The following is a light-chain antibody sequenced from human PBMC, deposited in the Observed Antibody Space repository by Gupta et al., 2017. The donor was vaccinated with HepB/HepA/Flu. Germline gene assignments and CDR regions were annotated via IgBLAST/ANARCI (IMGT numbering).Light chain of an antibody. CDR3: QQLNSYPRT. V-gene: IGKV1-9*01. CDR1: QGISSY. J-gene: IGKJ5*01. Sequence: DIQLTQSPYFLSASVGDRVTITCRASQGISSYLAWYQQKPGKAPKLLIYAASTLQSGVPSRFSGSGSGTEFALTISSLQPEDFATYYCQQLNSYPRTFGQGTRLEIK. CDR2: AAS.